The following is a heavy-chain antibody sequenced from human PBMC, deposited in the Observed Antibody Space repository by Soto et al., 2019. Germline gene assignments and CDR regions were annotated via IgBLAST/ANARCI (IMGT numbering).Heavy chain of an antibody. CDR2: ISYDGSNK. J-gene: IGHJ2*01. D-gene: IGHD6-19*01. V-gene: IGHV3-30-3*01. CDR3: ARDHGDSSGWYGYFDL. CDR1: GFTFSSYA. Sequence: QVQLVESGGGVVQPGRSLRLSCAASGFTFSSYAMHWVRQAPGKGLEWVAVISYDGSNKYYADSVKGRFTISRDNSKNTLYLQMNSLRVEDTAVYYCARDHGDSSGWYGYFDLWGRGTLVTVSS.